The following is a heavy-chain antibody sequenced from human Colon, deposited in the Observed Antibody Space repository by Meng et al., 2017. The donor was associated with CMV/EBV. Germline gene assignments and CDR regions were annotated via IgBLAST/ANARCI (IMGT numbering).Heavy chain of an antibody. CDR3: AHGRGWLTDY. V-gene: IGHV2-5*02. CDR2: IYWDDDN. CDR1: GFSLRTPEVG. D-gene: IGHD6-19*01. Sequence: QITLQESGPTLVKPTQTRTLTCTFSGFSLRTPEVGVHWIRQPPGKALEWLALIYWDDDNQFRPSLKNRITITKDTSKNQVVLTMTNMDPVDTATYYCAHGRGWLTDYWGQGTLVTVSS. J-gene: IGHJ4*02.